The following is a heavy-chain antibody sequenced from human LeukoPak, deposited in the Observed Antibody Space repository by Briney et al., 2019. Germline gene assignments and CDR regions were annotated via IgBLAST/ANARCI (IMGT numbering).Heavy chain of an antibody. CDR1: GGSISSSNYY. Sequence: SETLSLTCTVSGGSISSSNYYWGWIRQPPGKGLEWLGSIYYSGITYYNPSLKSRVTISVEASNNQFSLKLSSVTAADTAMYYCARLLIYCSSTSCHFDYRGQGTLVTVSS. D-gene: IGHD2-2*01. CDR2: IYYSGIT. CDR3: ARLLIYCSSTSCHFDY. J-gene: IGHJ4*02. V-gene: IGHV4-39*01.